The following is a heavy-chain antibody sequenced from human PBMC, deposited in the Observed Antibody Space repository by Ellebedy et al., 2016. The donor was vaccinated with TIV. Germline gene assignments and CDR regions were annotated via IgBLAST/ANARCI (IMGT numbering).Heavy chain of an antibody. CDR1: GFTFSTYW. CDR3: AREVGGGGAY. J-gene: IGHJ4*02. Sequence: GGSLRLXCAASGFTFSTYWMSWVRQAPGKGLEWVANINQGGSETYYVDSVKGRFTMSRDNAKNSLYLQLNSLRAEDTAVYYCAREVGGGGAYWGQGTLVTVSS. D-gene: IGHD2-21*01. CDR2: INQGGSET. V-gene: IGHV3-7*01.